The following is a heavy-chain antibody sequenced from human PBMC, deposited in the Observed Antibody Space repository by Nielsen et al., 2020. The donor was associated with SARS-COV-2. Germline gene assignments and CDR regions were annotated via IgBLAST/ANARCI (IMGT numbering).Heavy chain of an antibody. D-gene: IGHD6-13*01. V-gene: IGHV3-11*06. Sequence: RQAPGKGLEWVSYISSSSSYTNYADSVKGRFTISRDNAKNSLYLQMNSLRAEDTAVYYCASELVPGYYGMDVWGQGTTVTVSS. CDR3: ASELVPGYYGMDV. CDR2: ISSSSSYT. J-gene: IGHJ6*02.